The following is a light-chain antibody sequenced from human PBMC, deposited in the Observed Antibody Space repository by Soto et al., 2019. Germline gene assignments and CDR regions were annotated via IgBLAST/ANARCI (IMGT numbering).Light chain of an antibody. J-gene: IGKJ5*01. CDR2: TTS. CDR3: QQSDSIPIT. Sequence: DIQMTQSPSTLSASVGDRVTITCRASQSISSWLAWYQQKPGKAPKLLIYTTSTLQSGVPSRFSGSGSGADFTLTISSLQPEDFATYYCQQSDSIPITFGQGTRLEIK. CDR1: QSISSW. V-gene: IGKV1-39*01.